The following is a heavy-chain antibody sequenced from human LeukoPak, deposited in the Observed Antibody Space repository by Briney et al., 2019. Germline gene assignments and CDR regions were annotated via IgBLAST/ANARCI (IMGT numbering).Heavy chain of an antibody. J-gene: IGHJ4*02. D-gene: IGHD6-13*01. CDR3: ARSIPYGTTWYGRSDY. CDR1: GFPFSSYS. CDR2: IKPDGTTK. Sequence: GGSLRLSCAASGFPFSSYSMTWVRQAPGKGLEWVANIKPDGTTKFYVDSVKGGFTISRDNALNSLYLQMNSLRAEDTAIYYWARSIPYGTTWYGRSDYWGQGTLVTVSS. V-gene: IGHV3-7*03.